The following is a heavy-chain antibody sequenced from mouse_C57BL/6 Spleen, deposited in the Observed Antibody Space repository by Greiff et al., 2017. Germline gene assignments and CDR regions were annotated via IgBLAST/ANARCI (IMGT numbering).Heavy chain of an antibody. Sequence: VQLQQPGAELVRPGSSVKLSCKASGYTFTSYWMDWVKQRPGQGLEWIGNIYPSDSETHYNQKFKDKATLTVDKSSSTAYMQLSSLTSEDSAVYYCARGGFSTTVVPYYFDYWGQGTTLTVSS. CDR1: GYTFTSYW. CDR2: IYPSDSET. V-gene: IGHV1-61*01. CDR3: ARGGFSTTVVPYYFDY. D-gene: IGHD1-1*01. J-gene: IGHJ2*01.